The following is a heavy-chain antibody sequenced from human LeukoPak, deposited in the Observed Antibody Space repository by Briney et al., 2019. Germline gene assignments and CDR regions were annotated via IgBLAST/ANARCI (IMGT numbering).Heavy chain of an antibody. D-gene: IGHD6-13*01. Sequence: PSETLSLTCTVSGGSISSSSYYWGWIRQPPGKRLEWIGSIFYSGSTYYNPSLKSRVTIFVDTSKNQFSLKLSSVTAADTAVYYCARLRPEGAAGSPDYWGQGTLVTVSS. CDR2: IFYSGST. J-gene: IGHJ4*02. CDR1: GGSISSSSYY. V-gene: IGHV4-39*01. CDR3: ARLRPEGAAGSPDY.